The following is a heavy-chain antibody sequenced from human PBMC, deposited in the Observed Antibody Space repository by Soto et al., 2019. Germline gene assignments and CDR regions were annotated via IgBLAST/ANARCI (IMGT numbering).Heavy chain of an antibody. Sequence: QVQLVQSGAEVKKPGASVKVSCKVPGYMFASYGIRWAPQAPGQGLERMGWINTYKSNINYAQKFQGRVTMTTDKTTSTAYMERRGVGSDDAALYYCARERGAYKYFDYWGQGTMVTVSS. D-gene: IGHD1-1*01. J-gene: IGHJ4*02. CDR2: INTYKSNI. CDR1: GYMFASYG. CDR3: ARERGAYKYFDY. V-gene: IGHV1-18*01.